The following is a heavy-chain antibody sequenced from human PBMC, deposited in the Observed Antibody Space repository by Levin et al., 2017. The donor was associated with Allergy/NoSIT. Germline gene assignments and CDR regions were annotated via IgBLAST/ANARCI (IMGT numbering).Heavy chain of an antibody. D-gene: IGHD6-6*01. Sequence: GESLKISCKVSGYTLTELSMHWVRQAPGKGLEWMGGFDPEDGETIYAQKFQGRVTMTEDTSTDTAYMELSSLRSEDTAVYYCATGPPDAPYSSSSRARYYYYGMDGWGQGTTVTVSS. J-gene: IGHJ6*02. V-gene: IGHV1-24*01. CDR1: GYTLTELS. CDR2: FDPEDGET. CDR3: ATGPPDAPYSSSSRARYYYYGMDG.